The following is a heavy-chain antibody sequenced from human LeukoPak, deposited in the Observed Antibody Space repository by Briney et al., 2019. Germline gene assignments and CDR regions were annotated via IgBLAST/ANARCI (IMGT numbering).Heavy chain of an antibody. J-gene: IGHJ4*02. CDR2: ISSSSSTI. V-gene: IGHV3-48*01. CDR1: GFTFSSYS. Sequence: GGSLRLSCAASGFTFSSYSMNWVRQAPGKGLEWVSSISSSSSTIYYADSVKGRFTISRDNAKNSLYLQMNSLRAEDTAVYYCARDRHYDSSGFDYWGQGTLVTVSS. D-gene: IGHD3-22*01. CDR3: ARDRHYDSSGFDY.